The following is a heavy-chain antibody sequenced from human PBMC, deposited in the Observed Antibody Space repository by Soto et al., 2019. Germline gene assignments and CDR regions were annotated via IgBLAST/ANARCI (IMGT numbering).Heavy chain of an antibody. CDR1: GFTFSNYA. D-gene: IGHD3-9*01. Sequence: EVQLLDSGGGLVQPGGSLRLSCAASGFTFSNYAMTWVRQGPGKGLEWVSGISGSGGRSYYADSVKGRFTISRDNSKSTMYLHLNSLRPEYTAVYDCAKAYFVWSREQPDDFDFWGQGTLVTVSS. J-gene: IGHJ4*02. CDR2: ISGSGGRS. CDR3: AKAYFVWSREQPDDFDF. V-gene: IGHV3-23*01.